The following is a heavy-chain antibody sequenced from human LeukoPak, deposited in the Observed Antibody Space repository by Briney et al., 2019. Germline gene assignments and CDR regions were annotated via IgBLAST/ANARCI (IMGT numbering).Heavy chain of an antibody. CDR2: IKEDGSEK. CDR3: ARDPVDY. Sequence: QPGGSLRLSCAASGFTFSNSWMTWVRQAPGKGLEWVANIKEDGSEKYYVDSVKGRFTISRDNAKNSLYLQMNSLRAEDTAVYYCARDPVDYWGQGTLVTVSS. CDR1: GFTFSNSW. J-gene: IGHJ4*02. V-gene: IGHV3-7*01.